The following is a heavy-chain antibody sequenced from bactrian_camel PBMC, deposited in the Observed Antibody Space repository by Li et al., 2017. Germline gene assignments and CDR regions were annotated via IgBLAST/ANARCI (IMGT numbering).Heavy chain of an antibody. CDR3: VRYMQNYAGDC. CDR2: IDTDGTT. Sequence: HVQLVESGGGVVQPGGSLRLSCAASGFTYSTYFINWVRQAPGKECELVSSIDTDGTTYYADSVKGRFTISHDNARKTMFLQMNSLKPEDTAVYYCVRYMQNYAGDCWGQGTQVTVS. CDR1: GFTYSTYF. D-gene: IGHD1*01. J-gene: IGHJ4*01. V-gene: IGHV3S6*01.